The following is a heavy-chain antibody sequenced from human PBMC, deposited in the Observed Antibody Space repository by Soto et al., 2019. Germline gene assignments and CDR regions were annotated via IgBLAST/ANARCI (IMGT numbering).Heavy chain of an antibody. D-gene: IGHD3-10*01. V-gene: IGHV3-23*01. CDR3: AKDTRVGGDCYDY. J-gene: IGHJ4*02. CDR1: GFTFSSYA. CDR2: ISGSGGST. Sequence: GGSLRLSCAASGFTFSSYAMSWVRQAPGKGLEWVSAISGSGGSTYYADSVKGRFTISRDNSRNTLYLQMNSLRAEDTAVYYCAKDTRVGGDCYDYWGQGTLVTVSS.